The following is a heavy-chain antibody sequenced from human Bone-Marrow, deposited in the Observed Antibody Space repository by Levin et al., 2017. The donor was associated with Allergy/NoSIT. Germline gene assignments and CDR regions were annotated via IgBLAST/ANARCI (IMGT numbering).Heavy chain of an antibody. D-gene: IGHD2-15*01. Sequence: GESLKISCAASGFNFDSCALHWVRQAPGKGLQCVSAISSDGGSTYYASSVKGRFTISRDNSKNTLYLQMGSLRPEDMAMYYCARERSGGIIDYWGQGTLVTVSS. CDR3: ARERSGGIIDY. CDR2: ISSDGGST. V-gene: IGHV3-64*01. CDR1: GFNFDSCA. J-gene: IGHJ4*02.